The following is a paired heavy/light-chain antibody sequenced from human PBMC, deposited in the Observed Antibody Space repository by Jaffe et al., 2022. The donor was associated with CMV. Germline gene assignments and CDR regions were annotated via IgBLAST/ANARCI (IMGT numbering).Heavy chain of an antibody. D-gene: IGHD6-19*01. CDR2: ISAYNGNT. Sequence: QVQLVQSGAEVKKPGASVKVSCKASGYTFTSYGISWVRQAPGQGLEWMGWISAYNGNTNYAQKLQGRVTMTTDTSTSTAYMELRSLRSDDTAVYYCARGPHSSGWYYPDYYYYYYMDVWGKGTTVTVSS. V-gene: IGHV1-18*04. CDR1: GYTFTSYG. CDR3: ARGPHSSGWYYPDYYYYYYMDV. J-gene: IGHJ6*03.
Light chain of an antibody. V-gene: IGKV1-27*01. J-gene: IGKJ3*01. Sequence: DIQMTQSPSSLSASVGDRVTITCRASQGISNYLAWYQQKPGKVPKLLIYAASTLQSGVPSRFSGSGSGTDFTLTISSLQPEDVATYYCQKYNSAPPFTFGPGTKVDIK. CDR1: QGISNY. CDR2: AAS. CDR3: QKYNSAPPFT.